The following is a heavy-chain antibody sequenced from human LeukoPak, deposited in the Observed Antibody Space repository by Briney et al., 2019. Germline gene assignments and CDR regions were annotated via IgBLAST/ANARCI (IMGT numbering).Heavy chain of an antibody. CDR3: ARDTTSSSWYAILPGIRKKKNWFDP. CDR1: GYSISSGYY. Sequence: QASETLSLTCTVSGYSISSGYYWGWIRQPPGKGLEWIGNIYHSGSTYYNPSLKSRVTISVDTSKNQFSLKLSSVTAADTAVYYCARDTTSSSWYAILPGIRKKKNWFDPWGQGTLVTVSS. J-gene: IGHJ5*02. V-gene: IGHV4-38-2*02. CDR2: IYHSGST. D-gene: IGHD6-13*01.